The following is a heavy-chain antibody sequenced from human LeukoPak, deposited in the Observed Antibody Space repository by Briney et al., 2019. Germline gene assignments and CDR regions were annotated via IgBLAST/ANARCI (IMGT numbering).Heavy chain of an antibody. CDR1: GGSISSSSYY. V-gene: IGHV4-39*01. D-gene: IGHD5-18*01. Sequence: SETLSLTCTVSGGSISSSSYYWGWIRQPPGNGLEWIGSIYYSGSTYYNPSLKSRVTISVDTSKNQFSLKLSSVTAADTAVYYCARRARTGRYSYGEIDYWGQGTLVTVSS. J-gene: IGHJ4*02. CDR2: IYYSGST. CDR3: ARRARTGRYSYGEIDY.